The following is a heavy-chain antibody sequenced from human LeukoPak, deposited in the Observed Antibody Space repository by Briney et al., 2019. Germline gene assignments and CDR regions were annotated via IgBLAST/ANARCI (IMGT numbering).Heavy chain of an antibody. Sequence: SETLSLTCAVYGGSFSGYYWSWIRQPPGKGLEWIGEINHSGSTNYNPSLKSRVTISVDTSKNQFSLKLSSVTAADTAVYYCARDPVAAGGGEVDYWGQGTLVTVSS. CDR1: GGSFSGYY. D-gene: IGHD6-13*01. CDR3: ARDPVAAGGGEVDY. CDR2: INHSGST. V-gene: IGHV4-34*01. J-gene: IGHJ4*02.